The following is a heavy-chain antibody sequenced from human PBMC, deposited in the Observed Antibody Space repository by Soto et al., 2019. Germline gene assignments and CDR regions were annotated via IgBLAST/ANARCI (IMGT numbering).Heavy chain of an antibody. Sequence: QVQLVQSGAEVKNPGASVKVSCKTSGYTFTSYGIGWARQAPGQGLEWMGWINTYKGNTNYAQNLQGRVTLTTDTSTSTAYMELRSLRSNDTAIYYCAMVDVYVTPSPQDVWGQGTTVTVSS. CDR2: INTYKGNT. CDR1: GYTFTSYG. V-gene: IGHV1-18*01. D-gene: IGHD3-16*01. CDR3: AMVDVYVTPSPQDV. J-gene: IGHJ6*02.